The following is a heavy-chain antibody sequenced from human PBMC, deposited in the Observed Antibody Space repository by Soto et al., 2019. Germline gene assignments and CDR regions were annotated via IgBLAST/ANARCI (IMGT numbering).Heavy chain of an antibody. V-gene: IGHV3-21*01. J-gene: IGHJ6*02. CDR3: ARATGSYNWNDGLMDV. D-gene: IGHD1-20*01. CDR2: IDTSSTYM. Sequence: EVQLVESGGGLVKPGGSLRLSCAASGFSFSSFTMNWVRQAPGKGLEWVSSIDTSSTYMYYADSVTGRFTISRENAKKSVYLQMNSRRAEDTAVYYCARATGSYNWNDGLMDVWGHGTTVTVSS. CDR1: GFSFSSFT.